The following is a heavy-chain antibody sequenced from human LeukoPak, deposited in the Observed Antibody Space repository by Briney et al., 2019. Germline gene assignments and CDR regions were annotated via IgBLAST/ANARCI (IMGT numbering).Heavy chain of an antibody. CDR2: IYYSGST. J-gene: IGHJ4*02. V-gene: IGHV4-59*01. CDR3: ARGGGVLLYFGETREGFDY. Sequence: SETLSLTCTVSGGSINGYYWSWIRQPPGKGLEWIGYIYYSGSTNYNPSLKSRVTIDTSKNQFSLKLSSVTAADTAVYYCARGGGVLLYFGETREGFDYWGQGTLVTVSS. D-gene: IGHD3-10*01. CDR1: GGSINGYY.